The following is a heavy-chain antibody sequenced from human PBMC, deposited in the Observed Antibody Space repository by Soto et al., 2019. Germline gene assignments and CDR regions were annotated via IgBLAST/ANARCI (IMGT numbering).Heavy chain of an antibody. CDR2: IYYSGST. CDR1: GGPISSYY. J-gene: IGHJ6*02. Sequence: SETLSLTCTVSGGPISSYYWSWIRQPPGKGLEWIGYIYYSGSTNYNPSLKSRVTISVDTSKNQFSLKLSSVTAADTAVYYCARDRSHYYYGMDVWGQGTTVTVSS. V-gene: IGHV4-59*01. CDR3: ARDRSHYYYGMDV.